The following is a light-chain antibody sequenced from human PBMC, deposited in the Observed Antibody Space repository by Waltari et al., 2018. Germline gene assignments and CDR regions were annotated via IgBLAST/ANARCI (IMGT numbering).Light chain of an antibody. V-gene: IGKV4-1*01. CDR2: WAS. CDR3: QQYYDSPLT. Sequence: DIVMTQSPDSLAVSLGERATINCKSSESVLFSSRNKNHLAWYQQKPGHPPKLLLYWASTRESGVPDRFSGSGSGTDFTLTISSLQADDVAIYYCQQYYDSPLTFGGGTKVEIK. CDR1: ESVLFSSRNKNH. J-gene: IGKJ4*01.